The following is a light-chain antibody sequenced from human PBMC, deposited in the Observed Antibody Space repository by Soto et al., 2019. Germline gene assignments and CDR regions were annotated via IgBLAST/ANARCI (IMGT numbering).Light chain of an antibody. CDR2: DAS. Sequence: EILMTQSPATLSVSPGERATLSCRASQSVSSYLAWYQQKPGQAPRLLIYDASNRATGIPARFSGSGSGTDFTLTISRLEPEDFAMYYCLHHGSSLWTFGQGTKVDIK. V-gene: IGKV3-20*01. CDR3: LHHGSSLWT. CDR1: QSVSSY. J-gene: IGKJ1*01.